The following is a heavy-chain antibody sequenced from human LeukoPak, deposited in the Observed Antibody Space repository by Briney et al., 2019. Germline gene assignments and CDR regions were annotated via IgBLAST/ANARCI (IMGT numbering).Heavy chain of an antibody. J-gene: IGHJ4*02. D-gene: IGHD3-9*01. CDR3: AKVPHYDILTGYYACDY. CDR1: GFTFSSYG. Sequence: GGSLRLSCAASGFTFSSYGMNWVRQAPGKGLEWVSSISTSSSYIYYADSMKGRFTISRDNSKNTLYLQMNSLRAEDTAVYYCAKVPHYDILTGYYACDYWGQGTLVTVSS. V-gene: IGHV3-21*04. CDR2: ISTSSSYI.